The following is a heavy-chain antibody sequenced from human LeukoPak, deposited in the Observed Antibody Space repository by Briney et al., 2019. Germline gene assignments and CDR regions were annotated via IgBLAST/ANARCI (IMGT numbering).Heavy chain of an antibody. CDR1: GFTFSSYA. J-gene: IGHJ4*02. V-gene: IGHV3-64D*06. CDR3: VKVIGSSAHQLRGTLDY. D-gene: IGHD2-2*01. CDR2: ISSNGGST. Sequence: GGSLRLSCSASGFTFSSYAMHWVRQAPGKGLEYVSAISSNGGSTYYADSVKGRFTISRDNSRNTLYLQMSSLRAEDTAVYYCVKVIGSSAHQLRGTLDYWGQGTLVTVSS.